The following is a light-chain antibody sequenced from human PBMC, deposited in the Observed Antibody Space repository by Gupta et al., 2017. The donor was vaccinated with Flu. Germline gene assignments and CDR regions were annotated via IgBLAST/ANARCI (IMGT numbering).Light chain of an antibody. Sequence: QSVLTQPPSASGTPGQRVIISCSGSSSNIGSNTVNWYQQIPGTAPKLLIYSNNQRPSGVPDRFSGSKSGTSASLAISGLQSEDEADYYCAAWDDSLNGYVFGTGTKVTVL. CDR3: AAWDDSLNGYV. CDR1: SSNIGSNT. J-gene: IGLJ1*01. V-gene: IGLV1-44*01. CDR2: SNN.